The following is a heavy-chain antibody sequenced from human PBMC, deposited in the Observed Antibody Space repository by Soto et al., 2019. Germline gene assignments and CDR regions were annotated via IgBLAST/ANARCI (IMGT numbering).Heavy chain of an antibody. V-gene: IGHV3-48*02. J-gene: IGHJ4*02. CDR3: AREDILGTRSFDY. Sequence: EVHLVESGGGVVQPGGSLRLSYAASGFSFSMYSMNWVRQAPGKGLEWVSYISSNSATIYDTDSGRGRFTISRDNAKNSLYLQMNSLRDEDTAVYYCAREDILGTRSFDYWGQGTLVTVSS. CDR2: ISSNSATI. D-gene: IGHD1-26*01. CDR1: GFSFSMYS.